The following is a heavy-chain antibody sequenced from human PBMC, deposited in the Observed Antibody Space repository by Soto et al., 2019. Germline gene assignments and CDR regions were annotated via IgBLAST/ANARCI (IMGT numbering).Heavy chain of an antibody. J-gene: IGHJ4*02. Sequence: QVQLQESGPGLVKPSGTLSLTCAFSGGSISSSNWWSWVRQPPGQGLEWIGEIYHSGTTNYNPSPKRRVTISVDEFKNQFSLKLGSVTAADTAVYSCARVSGGYSSSWYVRGWAFFAYWCQGTLVTVS. D-gene: IGHD6-13*01. CDR1: GGSISSSNW. V-gene: IGHV4-4*02. CDR2: IYHSGTT. CDR3: ARVSGGYSSSWYVRGWAFFAY.